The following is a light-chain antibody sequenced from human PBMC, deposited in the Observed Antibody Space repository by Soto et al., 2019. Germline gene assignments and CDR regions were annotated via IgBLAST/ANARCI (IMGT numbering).Light chain of an antibody. J-gene: IGKJ4*01. CDR3: QQYNNWPPLT. CDR1: QSVSSN. Sequence: EILMTQSPATLSVSPGERATLSCRASQSVSSNLAWYQQKVGQAPRLLIYGASIRATGIPARFSGSGSGTEFTLTISSLQSEAFAVYFYQQYNNWPPLTFGGGTQVEIK. V-gene: IGKV3D-15*01. CDR2: GAS.